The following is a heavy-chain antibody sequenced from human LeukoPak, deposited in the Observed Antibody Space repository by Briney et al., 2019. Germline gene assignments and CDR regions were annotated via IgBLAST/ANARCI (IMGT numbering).Heavy chain of an antibody. Sequence: PGGSLRLSCAASGFTFSTYAMSWVRQAPGKGRSWVSGLTGGGGGTSYADSVKGRFTISRDNSKNTLYLQMNSLRAEDTAVYYCAKDKGAVTGTFDYWGQGTLVTVSS. CDR1: GFTFSTYA. D-gene: IGHD1-14*01. CDR2: LTGGGGGT. J-gene: IGHJ4*02. V-gene: IGHV3-23*01. CDR3: AKDKGAVTGTFDY.